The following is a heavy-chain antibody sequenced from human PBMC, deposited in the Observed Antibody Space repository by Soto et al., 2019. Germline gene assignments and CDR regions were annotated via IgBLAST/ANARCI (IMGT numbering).Heavy chain of an antibody. V-gene: IGHV3-9*01. J-gene: IGHJ5*01. CDR3: TKGPCSDGGCYFDS. D-gene: IGHD2-15*01. CDR1: GFIFDDYA. Sequence: GGSLRLSCAASGFIFDDYAMHWVRQAPGKGLEWVSGISWDSGSIIYADSVKGRFIISRDNANNSLYLQLNSLRPEDTAFYYCTKGPCSDGGCYFDSWGQGTLVTVSS. CDR2: ISWDSGSI.